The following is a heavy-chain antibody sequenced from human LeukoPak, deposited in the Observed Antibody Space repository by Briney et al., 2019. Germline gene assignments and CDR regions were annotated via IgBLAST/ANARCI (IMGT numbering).Heavy chain of an antibody. CDR1: GFTFSSYE. CDR3: ARDKPALQYYYGSGSYYKFDY. V-gene: IGHV3-48*03. CDR2: ISSSGSTI. J-gene: IGHJ4*02. Sequence: GGSLRLSCAAPGFTFSSYEMNWVRQAPGKGLEWVSYISSSGSTIYYADSVKGRFTISRDNVKNSLYLQMNSLRAEDTDVYYCARDKPALQYYYGSGSYYKFDYWGQGTLVTVSS. D-gene: IGHD3-10*01.